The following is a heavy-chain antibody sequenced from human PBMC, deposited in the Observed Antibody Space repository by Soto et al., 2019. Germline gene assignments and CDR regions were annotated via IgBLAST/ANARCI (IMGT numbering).Heavy chain of an antibody. Sequence: QVQLVQSGAEVKKTGASVKVSCKASGYTFTGYYMNWVRQAPGQRLEWMGWINPNSGATNYAQKFQGRVTMTRDTSISTAYMELSRLRSDDTAVYYSARWGGYYDTSGSGTYFEYWGQGTLVTVSS. CDR3: ARWGGYYDTSGSGTYFEY. CDR1: GYTFTGYY. V-gene: IGHV1-2*02. J-gene: IGHJ4*02. D-gene: IGHD3-22*01. CDR2: INPNSGAT.